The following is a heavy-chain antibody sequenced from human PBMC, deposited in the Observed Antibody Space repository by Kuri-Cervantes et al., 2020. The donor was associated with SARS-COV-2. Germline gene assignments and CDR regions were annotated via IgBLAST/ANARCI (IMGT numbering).Heavy chain of an antibody. V-gene: IGHV3-30*18. CDR1: GFTFSTYG. J-gene: IGHJ4*02. Sequence: GGSLRLSCAASGFTFSTYGMHWVRQAPGKGLEWVAVISYDGSNKYYTDSVKGRFTISRDNSKNTLYLQMNSLRAEDTAMYYCAYDSSAFHFDYWGQGTLVTVSS. CDR3: AYDSSAFHFDY. D-gene: IGHD3-22*01. CDR2: ISYDGSNK.